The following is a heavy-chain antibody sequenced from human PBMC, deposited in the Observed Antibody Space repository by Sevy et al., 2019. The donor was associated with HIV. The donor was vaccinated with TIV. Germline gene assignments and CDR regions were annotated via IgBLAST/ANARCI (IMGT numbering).Heavy chain of an antibody. V-gene: IGHV4-59*01. CDR1: GGSISSYY. CDR3: ARGKATYYFDY. Sequence: SETLSLTCTVSGGSISSYYWSWIRQPPGKGLEWIGYIYYSGSTNYNPSLKSRVTISVDTSKNQFSLKLSSVTAADTDVYYCARGKATYYFDYWGQGTLVTVSS. J-gene: IGHJ4*02. CDR2: IYYSGST.